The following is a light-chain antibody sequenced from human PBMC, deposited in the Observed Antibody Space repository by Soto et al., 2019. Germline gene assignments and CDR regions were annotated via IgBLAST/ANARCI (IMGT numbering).Light chain of an antibody. CDR3: QTWGNGIRV. Sequence: QLVLTQSPSASASLGASVKLTCTLSSGHSTNAIAWHQQQPEKGPRYLMKLNSDGSHRKGDGIPDHFSGSSSGAERYLTISSLQSEDEADYYCQTWGNGIRVFGGGTKLTVL. CDR1: SGHSTNA. J-gene: IGLJ3*02. V-gene: IGLV4-69*01. CDR2: LNSDGSH.